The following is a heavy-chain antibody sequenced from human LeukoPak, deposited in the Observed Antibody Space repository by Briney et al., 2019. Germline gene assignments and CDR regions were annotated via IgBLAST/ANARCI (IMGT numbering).Heavy chain of an antibody. V-gene: IGHV4-31*03. CDR2: IYYSGST. D-gene: IGHD4-17*01. CDR1: GGSISSGGYY. J-gene: IGHJ4*02. Sequence: PSQTLSLTCTVSGGSISSGGYYWSWIRQHPGKGLEWIRYIYYSGSTYYNPSLKSRVTISVDTSKNQFSLKLSSVTAADTAVYYCARCGGGDYGIDYWGQGTLVTVSS. CDR3: ARCGGGDYGIDY.